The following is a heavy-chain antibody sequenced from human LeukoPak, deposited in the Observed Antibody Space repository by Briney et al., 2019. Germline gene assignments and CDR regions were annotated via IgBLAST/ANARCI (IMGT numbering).Heavy chain of an antibody. CDR3: ARAVEYCSSTSCYARAHPGY. V-gene: IGHV1-2*02. D-gene: IGHD2-2*01. J-gene: IGHJ4*02. CDR2: INPNSGGT. CDR1: RHTFTGYY. Sequence: ASVKVSCKASRHTFTGYYMHWVRQAPGQGLEWMGWINPNSGGTNYAQKFQGRVTMTRDTSISTAYMELSRLRSDDTAVYYCARAVEYCSSTSCYARAHPGYWGQGTLVTVSS.